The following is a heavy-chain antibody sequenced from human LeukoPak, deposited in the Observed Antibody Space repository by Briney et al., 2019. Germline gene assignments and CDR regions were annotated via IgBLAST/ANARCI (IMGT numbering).Heavy chain of an antibody. J-gene: IGHJ4*02. D-gene: IGHD3-3*01. V-gene: IGHV4-34*01. CDR3: ARGGYDFWSGYYSRGQGLDY. CDR2: INHSGST. CDR1: GGSFSGYY. Sequence: SETLSLTCAVYGGSFSGYYWSWIRQPPGKGLEWIGVINHSGSTNYNPSLKSRVTISVDTSKNQFSLKLSSVTAADTAVYYCARGGYDFWSGYYSRGQGLDYWGQGTLVTVSS.